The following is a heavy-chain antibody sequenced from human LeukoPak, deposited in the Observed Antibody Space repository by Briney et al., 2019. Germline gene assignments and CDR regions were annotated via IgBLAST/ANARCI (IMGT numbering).Heavy chain of an antibody. CDR2: IIPIFGTA. V-gene: IGHV1-69*13. J-gene: IGHJ4*02. CDR1: GGTFTSYA. Sequence: GASVKVSCMASGGTFTSYAISWVRQAPGQGLEGMGGIIPIFGTANYAQKFQGRVTITADESTSTAYMELSSLRSEDTAVYYCARGPSYGSGPLDYWGQGTLVTVSS. CDR3: ARGPSYGSGPLDY. D-gene: IGHD3-10*01.